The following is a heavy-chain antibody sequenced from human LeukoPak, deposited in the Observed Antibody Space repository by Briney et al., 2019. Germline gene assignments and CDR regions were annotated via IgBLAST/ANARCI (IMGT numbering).Heavy chain of an antibody. Sequence: PGGSLRLSCAASGFTFSSYVVSWVRQAPGKGVEWVSFIYSDNTHYSDSVKGRFTISRDNSKNTLYLQMTSLRAEDTAVYYCARRAGAYSHPYDYWGQGTLVTVSS. V-gene: IGHV3-23*05. CDR3: ARRAGAYSHPYDY. CDR1: GFTFSSYV. J-gene: IGHJ4*02. CDR2: IYSDNT. D-gene: IGHD4/OR15-4a*01.